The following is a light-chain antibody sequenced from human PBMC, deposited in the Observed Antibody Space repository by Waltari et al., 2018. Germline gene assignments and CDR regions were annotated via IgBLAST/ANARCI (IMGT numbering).Light chain of an antibody. CDR2: EAS. Sequence: EVVMTQSPATLSVSHGERATLSCRASQSISINMVWYQQRPGQAPRLLIYEASMRATDIPARFSGSGSGTEFTLTISSVQSEDAAFYYCQQFNDWPRTFGQGTKVEIK. V-gene: IGKV3-15*01. CDR1: QSISIN. CDR3: QQFNDWPRT. J-gene: IGKJ1*01.